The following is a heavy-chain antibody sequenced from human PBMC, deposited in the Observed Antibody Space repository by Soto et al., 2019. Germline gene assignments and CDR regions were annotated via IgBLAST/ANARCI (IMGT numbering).Heavy chain of an antibody. V-gene: IGHV3-74*01. J-gene: IGHJ4*02. CDR2: IDSDGSRI. Sequence: EVQLVESGGGLVQLGASLRLSCAASGFTFSNYWMHWVRQAPGKGLVWVSRIDSDGSRITYADFVKGRFTISRDNAKNTVYLHMNSLTAEDTAVYYCVRTSLVVAVATREDFWGQGTLVTVSS. CDR1: GFTFSNYW. D-gene: IGHD2-15*01. CDR3: VRTSLVVAVATREDF.